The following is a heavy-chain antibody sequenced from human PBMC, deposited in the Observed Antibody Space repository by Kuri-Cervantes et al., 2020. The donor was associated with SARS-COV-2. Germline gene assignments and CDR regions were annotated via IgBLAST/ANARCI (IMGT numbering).Heavy chain of an antibody. V-gene: IGHV4-39*07. Sequence: SETLSLTCTVSGGSISSSSYYWGWIRQPPGKGLEWIGSIYYSGSTYYNPSLKSRVTISVDTSKNQFSLKLSSVTAADTAMYYCAKSYSNYGYYFDYWGQGTLVTVSS. D-gene: IGHD4-11*01. J-gene: IGHJ4*02. CDR3: AKSYSNYGYYFDY. CDR1: GGSISSSSYY. CDR2: IYYSGST.